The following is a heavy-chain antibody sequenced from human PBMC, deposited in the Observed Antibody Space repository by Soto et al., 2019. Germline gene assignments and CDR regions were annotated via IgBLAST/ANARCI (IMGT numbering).Heavy chain of an antibody. Sequence: GESLKISCEGSGYRFTAHCISWVRQMPGKGLEWMGRVDPDDSYTDYSPSFHGHVTISADKSTNTAYLQWSSLKASDTAIYYCARQLWERGTASIFEYWGQGTPVTVSS. CDR2: VDPDDSYT. CDR3: ARQLWERGTASIFEY. J-gene: IGHJ4*02. D-gene: IGHD1-26*01. V-gene: IGHV5-10-1*01. CDR1: GYRFTAHC.